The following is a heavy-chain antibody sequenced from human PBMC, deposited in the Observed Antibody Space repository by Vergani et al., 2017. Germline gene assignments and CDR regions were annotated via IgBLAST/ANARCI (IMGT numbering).Heavy chain of an antibody. CDR2: IIPILGIA. Sequence: QVQLVQSGAEVKKPGSSVKVSCKASGGTFSSYTISWVRQAPGQGLEWMGRIIPILGIANYAQKFQGRVTITADKSTSTAYMELSSLRSEDTAVYYCASARGCSSTSCYNYYYYGMDVWGQGTTVTVSS. CDR1: GGTFSSYT. J-gene: IGHJ6*02. D-gene: IGHD2-2*02. CDR3: ASARGCSSTSCYNYYYYGMDV. V-gene: IGHV1-69*02.